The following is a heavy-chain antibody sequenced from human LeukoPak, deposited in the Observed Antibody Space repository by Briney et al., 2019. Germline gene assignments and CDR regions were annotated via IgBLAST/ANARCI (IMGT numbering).Heavy chain of an antibody. J-gene: IGHJ4*02. CDR3: ARDLPYSVRRSILDY. CDR1: GGTFSSYT. Sequence: SVKVSCKASGGTFSSYTISWVRQAPGQGLEWMGRIIPILGIANYAQKFQGRVTITADKSTSTAYMELSSLRSEDTAVYYCARDLPYSVRRSILDYWGQGTLVTVSS. D-gene: IGHD2-21*01. V-gene: IGHV1-69*04. CDR2: IIPILGIA.